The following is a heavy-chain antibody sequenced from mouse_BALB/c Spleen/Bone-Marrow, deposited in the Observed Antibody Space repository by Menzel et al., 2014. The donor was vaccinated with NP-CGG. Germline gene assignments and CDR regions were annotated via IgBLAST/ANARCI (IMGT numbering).Heavy chain of an antibody. D-gene: IGHD1-1*01. CDR1: GFDFSRFW. J-gene: IGHJ1*01. CDR3: ARRYGSSYRYWYFDI. V-gene: IGHV4-1*02. Sequence: EVQGVESGGGLVQPGGSLKVSCAASGFDFSRFWMSWIRQAPGKGLEWIGEINPDSSTINYTPSLKDKFIISRDSAKNTLCLQMSKVRSEDTALYYCARRYGSSYRYWYFDIWGAGTTVTVTS. CDR2: INPDSSTI.